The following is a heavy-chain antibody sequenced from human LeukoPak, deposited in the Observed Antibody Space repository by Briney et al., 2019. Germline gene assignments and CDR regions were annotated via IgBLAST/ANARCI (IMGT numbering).Heavy chain of an antibody. Sequence: SETLSLTCTVSGGSINNGDYYWTWIGQHPGKGLEWIGYIYYSGSTYYNPSLKSRVTISVDTSKNQFSLKLSFVTAADTAVYYCARIRSDSSGYSSARNYHYMDVWGKGTTVTVSS. J-gene: IGHJ6*03. V-gene: IGHV4-31*03. D-gene: IGHD3-22*01. CDR3: ARIRSDSSGYSSARNYHYMDV. CDR1: GGSINNGDYY. CDR2: IYYSGST.